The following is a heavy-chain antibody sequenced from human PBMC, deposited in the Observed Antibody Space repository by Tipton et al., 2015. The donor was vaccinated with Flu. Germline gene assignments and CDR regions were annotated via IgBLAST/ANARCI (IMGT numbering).Heavy chain of an antibody. D-gene: IGHD3-10*01. CDR2: VSYSGIT. CDR1: GGSISSYY. CDR3: ARNGGSYSYQH. J-gene: IGHJ1*01. V-gene: IGHV4-59*13. Sequence: LRLSCTVSGGSISSYYWSWLRQPPGKGLEWIGFVSYSGITNYNPSLKGRVTMSLDAPKNHFSLSLSSVTAADTAVYYCARNGGSYSYQHWGQGTLVTVSS.